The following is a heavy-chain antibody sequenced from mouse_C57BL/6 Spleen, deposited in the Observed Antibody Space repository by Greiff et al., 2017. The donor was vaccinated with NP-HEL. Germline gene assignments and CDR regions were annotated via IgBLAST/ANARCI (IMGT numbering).Heavy chain of an antibody. CDR1: GYAFTNYL. CDR3: AREDYGRDYAMDY. V-gene: IGHV1-54*01. J-gene: IGHJ4*01. CDR2: INPGSGGT. D-gene: IGHD1-1*02. Sequence: VQLQQSGAELVRPGTSVKVSCKASGYAFTNYLIEWVKQRPGQGLAWIGVINPGSGGTNYNEKFKGKATLTADKSSSTAYMQLSSLTSEDSAVYFCAREDYGRDYAMDYWGQGTSVTVSS.